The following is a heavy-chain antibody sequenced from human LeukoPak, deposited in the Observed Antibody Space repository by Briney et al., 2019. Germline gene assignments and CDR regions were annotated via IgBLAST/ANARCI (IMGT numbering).Heavy chain of an antibody. V-gene: IGHV3-48*01. CDR2: ISTSSSTI. CDR3: AKRMGPSIIATDLDY. Sequence: GGSLRLSCAASGFTFSNFNMNWVRQAPGKGLEWVSYISTSSSTIYYADSVKGRFTISRDNSKNTLYLQMNSLRAEDTAVYYCAKRMGPSIIATDLDYWGQGTLVTVSS. CDR1: GFTFSNFN. D-gene: IGHD6-13*01. J-gene: IGHJ4*02.